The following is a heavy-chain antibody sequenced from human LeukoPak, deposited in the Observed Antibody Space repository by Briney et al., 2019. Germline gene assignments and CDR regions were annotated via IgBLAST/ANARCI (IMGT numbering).Heavy chain of an antibody. D-gene: IGHD6-19*01. Sequence: GGSLRLSCAASGFTFSSYSMNWVRQAPGKGLEWVSYISSSSSTIYYADSVKGRFTISRDNAKNSLYLQMNSLRDEDTAVYYCAREASGGQWLVQGGHYLDYWGQGTLVTVSS. V-gene: IGHV3-48*02. J-gene: IGHJ4*02. CDR2: ISSSSSTI. CDR1: GFTFSSYS. CDR3: AREASGGQWLVQGGHYLDY.